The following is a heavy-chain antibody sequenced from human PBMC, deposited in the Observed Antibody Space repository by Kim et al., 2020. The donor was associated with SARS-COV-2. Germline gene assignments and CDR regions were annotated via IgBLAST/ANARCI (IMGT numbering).Heavy chain of an antibody. CDR1: GGSFSGYY. CDR3: ARGRNWNDRGAFDI. CDR2: INHSGST. V-gene: IGHV4-34*01. J-gene: IGHJ3*02. Sequence: SETLSLTCAVYGGSFSGYYWSWIRQPPGKGLEWIGEINHSGSTNYNPSLKSRVTISVDTSKNQFSLKLSSVTAADTAVYYCARGRNWNDRGAFDIWGQGTMVTVSS. D-gene: IGHD1-20*01.